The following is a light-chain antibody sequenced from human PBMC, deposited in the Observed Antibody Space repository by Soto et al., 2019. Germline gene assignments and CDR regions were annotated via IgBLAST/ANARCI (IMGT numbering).Light chain of an antibody. CDR1: SSNLGTNS. J-gene: IGLJ1*01. Sequence: QSVLTQPPSASGTPGQRVTISCSGSSSNLGTNSVYWYQHVPGTAPKLLIYGDNNRPSGVPDRFSGSKSGTSASLAITRLQAEDEADYYCQSYDISLHNYVFGTGTKLTVL. CDR2: GDN. CDR3: QSYDISLHNYV. V-gene: IGLV1-44*01.